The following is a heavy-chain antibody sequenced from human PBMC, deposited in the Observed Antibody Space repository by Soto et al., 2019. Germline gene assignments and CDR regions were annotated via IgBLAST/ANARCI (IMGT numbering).Heavy chain of an antibody. CDR2: IYYSGST. D-gene: IGHD3-10*01. Sequence: SETLSLTCTVSGGSISSYYWSWIRQPPGKGLEWIGYIYYSGSTNYNPSLKSRVTISVDTSKNQFSLKLSSVTAADTAVYYCARLPYPSMVRGVIDYWGQGTLVTVSS. J-gene: IGHJ4*02. V-gene: IGHV4-59*01. CDR1: GGSISSYY. CDR3: ARLPYPSMVRGVIDY.